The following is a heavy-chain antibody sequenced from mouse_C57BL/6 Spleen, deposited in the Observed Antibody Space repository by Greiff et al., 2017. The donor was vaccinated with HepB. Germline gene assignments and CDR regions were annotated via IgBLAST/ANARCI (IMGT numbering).Heavy chain of an antibody. Sequence: QVQLQQPGAELVKPGASVKVSCKASGYTFTSYWMHWVKQRPGQGLEWIGRINPSDSDTNYNQKFKGKATLTVDKSSSTAYMQLSSLTSEDSAVYYCAPDGYYSWFAYWGQGTLVTVSA. J-gene: IGHJ3*01. CDR3: APDGYYSWFAY. CDR1: GYTFTSYW. V-gene: IGHV1-74*01. CDR2: INPSDSDT. D-gene: IGHD2-3*01.